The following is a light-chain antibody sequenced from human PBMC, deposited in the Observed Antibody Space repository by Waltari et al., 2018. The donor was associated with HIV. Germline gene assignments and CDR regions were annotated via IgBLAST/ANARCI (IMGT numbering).Light chain of an antibody. Sequence: ENVLTQSPGTLSLSPGERATLYCRASRSVSSNYLTWSQQRPGQAPRLLIYAASTRATAIPDRFSGSGSGTDFTLTISRLEPEDFAVYYCQQYGTSPYTFGQGTKVEI. CDR1: RSVSSNY. J-gene: IGKJ2*01. CDR3: QQYGTSPYT. V-gene: IGKV3-20*01. CDR2: AAS.